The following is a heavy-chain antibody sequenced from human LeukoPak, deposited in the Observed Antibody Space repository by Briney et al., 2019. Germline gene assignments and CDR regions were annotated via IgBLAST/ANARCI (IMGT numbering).Heavy chain of an antibody. CDR2: INPNSGGT. Sequence: GASVKVSCKASGYTSTGYYMHWVRQAPGQGLEWMGWINPNSGGTNYAQKFQGRITMTRDTSISTAYMELSRLRSDDTAVYYCARDGQGTYYDFEMDVWGKGTTVTVSS. J-gene: IGHJ6*04. CDR1: GYTSTGYY. CDR3: ARDGQGTYYDFEMDV. D-gene: IGHD3-3*01. V-gene: IGHV1-2*02.